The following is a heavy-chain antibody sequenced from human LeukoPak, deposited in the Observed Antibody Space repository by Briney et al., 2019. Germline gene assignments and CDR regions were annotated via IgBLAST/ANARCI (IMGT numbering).Heavy chain of an antibody. D-gene: IGHD3-10*01. Sequence: GGSLRLSCAASGFTFSSYEMKWVRQAPGQGLEWVSYISSSGSTIYYADSVKGRFTISRDNAKNSLYLQMNSLRAEDSAVYYCASGRRALNYYGSGSYVWRQGTLVTVSS. V-gene: IGHV3-48*03. CDR3: ASGRRALNYYGSGSYV. CDR1: GFTFSSYE. J-gene: IGHJ4*02. CDR2: ISSSGSTI.